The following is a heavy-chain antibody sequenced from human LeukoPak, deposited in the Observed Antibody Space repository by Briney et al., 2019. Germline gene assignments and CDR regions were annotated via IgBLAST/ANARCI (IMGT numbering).Heavy chain of an antibody. CDR2: IWYDGSNK. Sequence: GRSLRLSCAASGFTFSSYGMHWVRQAPGKGPEWVAVIWYDGSNKYYADSVKGRFTISRDNSKNTLYLQMNSLRAEDTAVYYCARGDYDILTGYYTPPPFYYYYYGMDVWGKGTTVTVSS. CDR3: ARGDYDILTGYYTPPPFYYYYYGMDV. D-gene: IGHD3-9*01. J-gene: IGHJ6*04. CDR1: GFTFSSYG. V-gene: IGHV3-33*01.